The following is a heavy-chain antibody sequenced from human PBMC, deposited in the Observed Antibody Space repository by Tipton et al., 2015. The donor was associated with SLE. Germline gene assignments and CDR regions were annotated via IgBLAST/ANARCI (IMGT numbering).Heavy chain of an antibody. D-gene: IGHD2-21*02. J-gene: IGHJ5*02. CDR1: GGSFSGYC. CDR2: INHSRST. Sequence: LRLSCAVYGGSFSGYCWSWIRQPPGKGLEWIGEINHSRSTNYNPSLKSRVTMSVDTSKKQFSLKVNSVTAADTAVYYRARGSPNGGDGWTRRNWFDPWGQGTLVTVSS. CDR3: ARGSPNGGDGWTRRNWFDP. V-gene: IGHV4-34*01.